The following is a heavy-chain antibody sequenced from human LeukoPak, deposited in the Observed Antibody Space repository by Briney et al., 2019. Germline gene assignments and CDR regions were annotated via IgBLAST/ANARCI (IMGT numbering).Heavy chain of an antibody. CDR2: IYRGGST. V-gene: IGHV3-53*01. J-gene: IGHJ6*03. CDR1: GFTVSTNY. CDR3: AKDRGIFGVVAPPYYSVMDV. D-gene: IGHD3-3*01. Sequence: GGSLRLSCEVSGFTVSTNYMSWVRQAPGKGLEWGSVIYRGGSTYYADSVKGRFTISRDNSKNTLHLQMNSLRDEDTAMYYCAKDRGIFGVVAPPYYSVMDVWGKGTTVTVSS.